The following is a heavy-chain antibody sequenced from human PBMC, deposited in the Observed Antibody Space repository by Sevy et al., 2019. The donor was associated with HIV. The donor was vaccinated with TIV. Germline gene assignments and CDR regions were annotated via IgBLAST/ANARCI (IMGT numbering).Heavy chain of an antibody. J-gene: IGHJ4*02. CDR3: ARDFTGYCSSTSCPTTPFDY. Sequence: ASVKVSCKASGYTFTSYGISWVRQAPGQGLEWMGWISAYNGNTNCAQKLQGRVTMTTDTSTSTAYMELRSLRSDDTAVYYCARDFTGYCSSTSCPTTPFDYWGQGTLVTVSS. CDR1: GYTFTSYG. CDR2: ISAYNGNT. V-gene: IGHV1-18*01. D-gene: IGHD2-2*01.